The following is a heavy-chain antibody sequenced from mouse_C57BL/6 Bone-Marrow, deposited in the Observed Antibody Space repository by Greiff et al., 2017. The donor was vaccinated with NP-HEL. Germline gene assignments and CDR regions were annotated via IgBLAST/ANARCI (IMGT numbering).Heavy chain of an antibody. CDR2: IWTGGST. CDR3: ARNPIYDGYWYFDV. D-gene: IGHD2-3*01. Sequence: VQLQESGPGLVAPSQSLSITCTVSGFSLTSYAISWVRQPPGKGLEWLGVIWTGGSTNYNSALKSRLSISKDNSKSQVFLKMISLQADDTARYYCARNPIYDGYWYFDVWGTGTTVTVS. CDR1: GFSLTSYA. J-gene: IGHJ1*03. V-gene: IGHV2-9-1*01.